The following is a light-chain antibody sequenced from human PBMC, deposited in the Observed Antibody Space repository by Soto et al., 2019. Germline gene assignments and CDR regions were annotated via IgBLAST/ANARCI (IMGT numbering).Light chain of an antibody. Sequence: QSALTQPASVSGSPGQSITISCTGTSSDVGGYNYVSWYQQHPGKAPKLMIYEVSNRPSGVSNRFSGSKSGNTASLTISGLQAEDEAEYFCSLYTTASTYVFGTGTKVTVL. CDR3: SLYTTASTYV. J-gene: IGLJ1*01. CDR1: SSDVGGYNY. V-gene: IGLV2-14*01. CDR2: EVS.